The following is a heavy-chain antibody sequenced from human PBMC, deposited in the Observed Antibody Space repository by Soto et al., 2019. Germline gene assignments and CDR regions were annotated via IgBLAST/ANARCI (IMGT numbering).Heavy chain of an antibody. CDR1: GGSISTGGYY. D-gene: IGHD1-1*01. V-gene: IGHV4-31*03. CDR2: IYYSGSS. Sequence: KTSETLSLTCTVSGGSISTGGYYWGWIRQHPGKGLEWIGYIYYSGSSSYNLSLKGRLTISVDTSKNQFSLKLSSVTAADTAVYYCASTRDYFDYWGQGILVTVSS. CDR3: ASTRDYFDY. J-gene: IGHJ4*02.